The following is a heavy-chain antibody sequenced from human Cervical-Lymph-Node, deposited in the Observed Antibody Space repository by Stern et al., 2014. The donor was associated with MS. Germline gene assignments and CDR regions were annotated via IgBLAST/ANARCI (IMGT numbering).Heavy chain of an antibody. V-gene: IGHV3-33*01. Sequence: VQLVESGGGVVQPGRSLRLSCAASGFSFSRYAMHWVRQAPGKGLEWVALIWYDGSNPYYADSVTGRFTISRDNFKNTLYLQMNSLRAEDTAVYYCASAYSSSHYDYWGQGTLVTVSS. CDR2: IWYDGSNP. CDR3: ASAYSSSHYDY. CDR1: GFSFSRYA. J-gene: IGHJ4*02. D-gene: IGHD6-13*01.